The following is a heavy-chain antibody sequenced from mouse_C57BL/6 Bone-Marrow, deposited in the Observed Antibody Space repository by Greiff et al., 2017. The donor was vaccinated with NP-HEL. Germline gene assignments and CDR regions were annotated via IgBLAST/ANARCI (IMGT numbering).Heavy chain of an antibody. Sequence: EVQRVESGGGLVKPGGSLKLSCAASGFTFSDYGMHWVRQAPEKGLEWVAYISSGSSTIYYADTVKGRFTISRDNAKNTLFLQMTSLRSEDTAMYYCARWIYDGYPAWFAYWGQGTLVTVSA. CDR3: ARWIYDGYPAWFAY. J-gene: IGHJ3*01. CDR2: ISSGSSTI. D-gene: IGHD2-3*01. V-gene: IGHV5-17*01. CDR1: GFTFSDYG.